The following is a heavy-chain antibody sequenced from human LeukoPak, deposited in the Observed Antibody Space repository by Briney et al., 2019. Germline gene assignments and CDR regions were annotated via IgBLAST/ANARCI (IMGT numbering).Heavy chain of an antibody. J-gene: IGHJ3*02. V-gene: IGHV4-30-2*01. CDR3: ARSRKILYTMTRAFDI. Sequence: SQTLSLTCAVSGGSISSGGYSWSWIRQPPGKGLEWIGYIYHSGSTYYNPSLKSRVTISVDRSKNQFSLKLSSVTAADTAVYYCARSRKILYTMTRAFDIWGQGTMVTVSS. CDR1: GGSISSGGYS. D-gene: IGHD3-22*01. CDR2: IYHSGST.